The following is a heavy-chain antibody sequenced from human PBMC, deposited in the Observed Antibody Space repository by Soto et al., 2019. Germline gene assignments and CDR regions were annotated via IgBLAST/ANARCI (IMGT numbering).Heavy chain of an antibody. CDR1: GGSISSGGYS. D-gene: IGHD6-19*01. CDR3: ARVAVAGTRVDY. CDR2: IYYAGST. J-gene: IGHJ4*02. V-gene: IGHV4-61*08. Sequence: SETLSLTCAVSGGSISSGGYSWSWIRQPPGRGLEWIGFIYYAGSTKYNTSLNSRVTISVDKSKKQFSMKLSYVTAADTSVYYCARVAVAGTRVDYWGQGTLVTVSS.